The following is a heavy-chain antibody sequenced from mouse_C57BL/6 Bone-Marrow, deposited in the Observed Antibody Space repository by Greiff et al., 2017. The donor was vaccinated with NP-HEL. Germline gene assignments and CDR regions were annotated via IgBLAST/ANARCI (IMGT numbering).Heavy chain of an antibody. CDR3: AGFAY. Sequence: EVMLVESGGGLVKPGGSLKLSCAASGFTFSDYGMHWVRQAPEKGLEWVAYISRGSSTIYYADTVKGRFTISRDNAKNTLFLQMTSLRSEDTTMYYCAGFAYWGQGTLVTVSA. J-gene: IGHJ3*01. CDR2: ISRGSSTI. V-gene: IGHV5-17*01. CDR1: GFTFSDYG.